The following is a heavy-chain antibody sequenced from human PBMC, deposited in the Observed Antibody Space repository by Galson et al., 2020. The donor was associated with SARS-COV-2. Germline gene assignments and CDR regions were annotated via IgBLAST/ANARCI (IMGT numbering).Heavy chain of an antibody. D-gene: IGHD1-26*01. CDR2: IWYDGSNK. CDR3: ARELSYYGFDN. Sequence: GESLKISCAASGFTFSSYGMHWIRQAPGKGLEWVAVIWYDGSNKYYADSVKGRFTISRDNSKNTLYLQMNSLRAEDTAVYYCARELSYYGFDNWGQGTLVTVSS. CDR1: GFTFSSYG. V-gene: IGHV3-33*01. J-gene: IGHJ4*02.